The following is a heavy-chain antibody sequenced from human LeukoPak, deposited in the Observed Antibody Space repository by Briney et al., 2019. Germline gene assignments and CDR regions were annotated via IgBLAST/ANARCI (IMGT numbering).Heavy chain of an antibody. D-gene: IGHD2/OR15-2a*01. CDR2: ISGSGGST. V-gene: IGHV3-23*01. CDR3: ARDRSTTVSNTLGYFDY. CDR1: GFTFSSYA. Sequence: GGSLRLSCAASGFTFSSYAMSWVRQAPGKGLERVSAISGSGGSTYYADSVKGRFTISRDNAKNSLYLQMNSLRAEDTAVYYCARDRSTTVSNTLGYFDYWGQGTLVTVSS. J-gene: IGHJ4*02.